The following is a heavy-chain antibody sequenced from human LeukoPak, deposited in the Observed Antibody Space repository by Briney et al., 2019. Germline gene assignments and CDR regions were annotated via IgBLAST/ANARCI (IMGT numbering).Heavy chain of an antibody. V-gene: IGHV3-30*04. J-gene: IGHJ4*02. CDR3: ARTGDCSSTSCYLPFDY. Sequence: GGSLRLSCAASGFTFSTYAIHWVRQAPGKGLEWVAIISSDGGNKYYGDSVKGRFTVSRDNSKNTLYLQMNSLRPEDTAEYYCARTGDCSSTSCYLPFDYWGQGTLVTVSS. CDR1: GFTFSTYA. D-gene: IGHD2-2*01. CDR2: ISSDGGNK.